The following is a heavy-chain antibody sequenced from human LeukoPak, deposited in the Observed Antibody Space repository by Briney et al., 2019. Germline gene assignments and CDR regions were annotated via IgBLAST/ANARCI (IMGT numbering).Heavy chain of an antibody. CDR1: GSTFTSYY. V-gene: IGHV1-46*03. CDR3: AIAAAPGYYYYYGMDV. CDR2: INLIGLST. J-gene: IGHJ6*02. Sequence: ASVKLSCNASGSTFTSYYMHLVRHAPPQGLEWLIIINLIGLSTIYSQKVQGRFTITRDTATSSVYMELSSPRSDDTAVYYGAIAAAPGYYYYYGMDVWGQGTTVTVSS. D-gene: IGHD6-13*01.